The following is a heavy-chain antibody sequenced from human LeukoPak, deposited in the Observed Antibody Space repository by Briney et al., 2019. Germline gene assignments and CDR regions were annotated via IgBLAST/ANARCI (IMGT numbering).Heavy chain of an antibody. V-gene: IGHV4-39*07. J-gene: IGHJ4*02. CDR2: IYYSGST. CDR3: ARGGDFQYYYDSSGYEFDY. Sequence: PSETLSLTCTVSGGSISSSSYYWGWIRQPPGKGLEWIGSIYYSGSTYYNPSLKSRVTISVDTSKNQFSLKLSSVTAADTAVYYCARGGDFQYYYDSSGYEFDYWGQGTLVTVSS. CDR1: GGSISSSSYY. D-gene: IGHD3-22*01.